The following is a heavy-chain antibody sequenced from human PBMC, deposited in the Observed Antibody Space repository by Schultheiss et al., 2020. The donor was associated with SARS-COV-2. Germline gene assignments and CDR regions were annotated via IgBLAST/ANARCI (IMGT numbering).Heavy chain of an antibody. CDR1: GGSISSYY. CDR3: AILSSGYYQYYFDY. V-gene: IGHV4-4*07. CDR2: IYTSGST. D-gene: IGHD3-22*01. J-gene: IGHJ4*02. Sequence: SQTLSLTCTVSGGSISSYYWNWIRQPAGKGLEWIGRIYTSGSTNYNPSLKSRVTISMDTSKNQFSLKLSSVTAADTAVYYCAILSSGYYQYYFDYWGQGTLVTVSS.